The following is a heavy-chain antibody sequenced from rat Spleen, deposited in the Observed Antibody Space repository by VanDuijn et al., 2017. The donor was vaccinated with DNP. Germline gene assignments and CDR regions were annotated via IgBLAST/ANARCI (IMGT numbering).Heavy chain of an antibody. CDR1: GFSFSDYY. CDR2: ISYEGSST. V-gene: IGHV5-22*01. Sequence: EVQLVESGGGLVQPGRSLKLSCVASGFSFSDYYMAWVRQAPKKGLEWVAAISYEGSSTYYGDSVKGRFTISRDNAKGTLYLQMNSLRSEDTATYYCARGTYGFAYWGQGTLVTVSS. D-gene: IGHD2-1*01. CDR3: ARGTYGFAY. J-gene: IGHJ3*01.